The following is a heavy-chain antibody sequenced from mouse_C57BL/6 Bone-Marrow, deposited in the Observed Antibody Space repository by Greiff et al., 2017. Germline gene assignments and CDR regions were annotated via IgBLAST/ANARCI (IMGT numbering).Heavy chain of an antibody. V-gene: IGHV1-81*01. D-gene: IGHD1-1*01. Sequence: VQGVESGAELARPGASVKLSCKASGYTFTSYGISWVKQRTGQGLEWIGEIYPRSGNTYYNEKFKGKATLTADKYSSTAYMELRSLTSEVSAVYFCARQRLRKRGYAMDYWGQGTSVTVSS. CDR1: GYTFTSYG. CDR2: IYPRSGNT. J-gene: IGHJ4*01. CDR3: ARQRLRKRGYAMDY.